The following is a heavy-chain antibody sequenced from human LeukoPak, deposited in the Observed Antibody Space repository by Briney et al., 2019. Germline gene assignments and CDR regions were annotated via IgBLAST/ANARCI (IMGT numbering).Heavy chain of an antibody. D-gene: IGHD4-17*01. V-gene: IGHV4-59*08. CDR2: IYYSGST. Sequence: PSETLSLTCAVYGGSFSGYYWSWIRQPPGKGLEWIGYIYYSGSTNYNPSLKSRVTISVDTSKNQFSLKLSSVTAADTAVYYCARHWSYGDYASQLDYWGQGTLVTVSS. CDR1: GGSFSGYY. J-gene: IGHJ4*02. CDR3: ARHWSYGDYASQLDY.